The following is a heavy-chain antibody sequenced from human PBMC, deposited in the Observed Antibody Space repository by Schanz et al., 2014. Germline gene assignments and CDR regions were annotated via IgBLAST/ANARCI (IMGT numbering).Heavy chain of an antibody. CDR1: GFTFRSYA. CDR2: IYPDGST. Sequence: EVQLLESGGGLIQPGGSLRLSCAASGFTFRSYAMSWVRQAPGKGLEWVSIIYPDGSTNYGDSMKGRFTVSRDEWKNTLYLQMNSLRGEDSAVYYCARPSGSYFWAFDIWGQGTMVTVSS. J-gene: IGHJ3*02. D-gene: IGHD3-10*01. V-gene: IGHV3-23*03. CDR3: ARPSGSYFWAFDI.